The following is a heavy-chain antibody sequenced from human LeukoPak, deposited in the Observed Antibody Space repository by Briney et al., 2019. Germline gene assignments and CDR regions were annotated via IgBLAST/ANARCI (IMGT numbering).Heavy chain of an antibody. CDR2: ISSDGSNK. V-gene: IGHV3-30*18. CDR3: AKDWSNDAFDI. J-gene: IGHJ3*02. Sequence: PGGSLRLSCAASGFTFSSYGMHWVRQAPGKGLEWVAIISSDGSNKYYADSVKGRFTISRDNSMNTLYLQMNSLRAEDTAVYYCAKDWSNDAFDIWGQGTKVTVSS. CDR1: GFTFSSYG.